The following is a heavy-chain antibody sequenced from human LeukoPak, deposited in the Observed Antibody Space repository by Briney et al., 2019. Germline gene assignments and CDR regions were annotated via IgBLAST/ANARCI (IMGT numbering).Heavy chain of an antibody. J-gene: IGHJ5*02. CDR3: ARHRPRGWFDP. D-gene: IGHD6-6*01. V-gene: IGHV4-39*01. CDR1: GGPISSRSYY. CDR2: IYYSGST. Sequence: PSETLSLTCTVSGGPISSRSYYWGWVRQPPGKGLEWIGSIYYSGSTYYNPSLKSRVTISVDTSTTQFSLKLSSVTAADTAVYYCARHRPRGWFDPWGQGTLVTASS.